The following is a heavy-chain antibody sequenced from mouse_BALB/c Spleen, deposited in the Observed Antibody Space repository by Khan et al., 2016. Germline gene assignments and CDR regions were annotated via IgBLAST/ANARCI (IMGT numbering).Heavy chain of an antibody. CDR2: INTSTGEA. CDR1: GYTFTNYG. CDR3: ARAHGSSYGWFSY. D-gene: IGHD1-1*01. V-gene: IGHV9-1*02. Sequence: QIQLVQSGPELKKPGETVKISCKASGYTFTNYGMNWVKQAPGKGLKWMGWINTSTGEAAYSDDFKGRFAFSLETSASTAYLQINNLKNEDMATYFCARAHGSSYGWFSYWGQGTLVTVSA. J-gene: IGHJ3*01.